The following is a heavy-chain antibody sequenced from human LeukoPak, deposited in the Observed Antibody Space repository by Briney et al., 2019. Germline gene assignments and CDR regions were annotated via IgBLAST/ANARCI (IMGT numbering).Heavy chain of an antibody. V-gene: IGHV1-69*02. Sequence: SVKVSCNASGGTFSSDTISWVRQAPGQGREWMGWIIPMLGIAIYAQKFQSRVKITADKSTTTTYMKLSSMRSDDTAVYYCESGTSSKPQYDIFTAPPGWFDPWGQGTLVTVSS. CDR2: IIPMLGIA. J-gene: IGHJ5*02. D-gene: IGHD3-9*01. CDR3: ESGTSSKPQYDIFTAPPGWFDP. CDR1: GGTFSSDT.